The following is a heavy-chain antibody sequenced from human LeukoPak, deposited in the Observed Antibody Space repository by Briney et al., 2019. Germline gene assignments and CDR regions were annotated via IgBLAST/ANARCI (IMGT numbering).Heavy chain of an antibody. V-gene: IGHV3-11*06. J-gene: IGHJ4*02. CDR3: ARAPGTTRGPYYFDY. CDR2: ISSSSSYT. Sequence: KPGGSLRLSCAASGFTFSDYYMSWIRQAPGKGLEWVSYISSSSSYTNYADSVKGRFTISRDNAKNSLYLQMNSLRAEDTAVYYCARAPGTTRGPYYFDYWGQGTLVTVSS. CDR1: GFTFSDYY. D-gene: IGHD4-17*01.